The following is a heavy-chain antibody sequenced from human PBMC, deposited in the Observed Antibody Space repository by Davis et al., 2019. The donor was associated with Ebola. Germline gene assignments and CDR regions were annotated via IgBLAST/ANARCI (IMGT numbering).Heavy chain of an antibody. CDR3: ARGQTTYYYDSSGYQSYYGMDV. D-gene: IGHD3-22*01. CDR2: TYYSGST. Sequence: SETLSLTCTVSGGSISSYYWSWIRQPPGKGLEWIGYTYYSGSTNYNPSLKSRVTISVDTSKNQFSLKLSSVTAADTAVYYCARGQTTYYYDSSGYQSYYGMDVWGQGTTVTVSS. CDR1: GGSISSYY. V-gene: IGHV4-59*12. J-gene: IGHJ6*02.